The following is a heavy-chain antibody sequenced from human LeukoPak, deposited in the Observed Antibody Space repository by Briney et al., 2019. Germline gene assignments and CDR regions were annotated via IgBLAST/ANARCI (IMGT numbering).Heavy chain of an antibody. D-gene: IGHD6-19*01. J-gene: IGHJ4*02. CDR1: GGSFSGYY. Sequence: SETLSLTCSVYGGSFSGYYWTWIRQPPGKGLEWIGEIDHGESANHSPSLKSRLTMSVDTSKSQFSLRLNSVTAADTATYYCARRYSSGFYYFDYWGQGALVTVSS. CDR2: IDHGESA. V-gene: IGHV4-34*01. CDR3: ARRYSSGFYYFDY.